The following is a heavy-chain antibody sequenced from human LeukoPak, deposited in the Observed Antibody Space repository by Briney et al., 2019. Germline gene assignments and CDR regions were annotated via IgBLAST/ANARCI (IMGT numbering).Heavy chain of an antibody. CDR1: GYSFTSHY. CDR2: INPTGGST. CDR3: ARDMYYYDSSGYRKLSYFDY. J-gene: IGHJ4*02. V-gene: IGHV1-46*01. Sequence: ASVKVSCKSSGYSFTSHYVHWVRQAPGQGLEWMAIINPTGGSTNYARKFQGRVSLTRDTSTSTVYMELGSLTSEDTAVYYCARDMYYYDSSGYRKLSYFDYWGQGTLVTVSS. D-gene: IGHD3-22*01.